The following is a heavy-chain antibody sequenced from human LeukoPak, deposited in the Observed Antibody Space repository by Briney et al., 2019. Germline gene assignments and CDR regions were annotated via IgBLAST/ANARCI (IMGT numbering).Heavy chain of an antibody. CDR3: VKSSGYSFAYFDY. CDR2: INSDVSGT. D-gene: IGHD3-22*01. V-gene: IGHV3-74*01. CDR1: GFTFSRYW. Sequence: GGSLRLSCAASGFTFSRYWMHWVRQAPGKGLVWVSRINSDVSGTTFADSVKGRFTISRDNAKNTLYLQMSSLRAEDTAVYYCVKSSGYSFAYFDYWGQGTLVTVSS. J-gene: IGHJ4*02.